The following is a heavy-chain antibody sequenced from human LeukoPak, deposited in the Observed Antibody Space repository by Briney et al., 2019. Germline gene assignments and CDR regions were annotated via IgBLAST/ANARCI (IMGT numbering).Heavy chain of an antibody. CDR1: GGSLSGYY. J-gene: IGHJ4*02. D-gene: IGHD3-22*01. Sequence: SETLSLTCGVSGGSLSGYYWSWIRQPPGKGLEWIGEIIHDGSSNYTPSLKSRVTISIDTSKNQFSLTLSSVTAADTAVYYCARGPYYFDSSGYAYWGQGTLVTVSS. CDR3: ARGPYYFDSSGYAY. CDR2: IIHDGSS. V-gene: IGHV4-34*01.